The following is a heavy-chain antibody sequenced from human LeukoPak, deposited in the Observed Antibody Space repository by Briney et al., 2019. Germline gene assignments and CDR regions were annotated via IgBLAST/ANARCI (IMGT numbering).Heavy chain of an antibody. CDR1: EFSVGSNY. CDR2: ISSSSSYI. CDR3: ARDPVFCSGGSCYFDY. V-gene: IGHV3-21*01. D-gene: IGHD2-15*01. J-gene: IGHJ4*02. Sequence: PGGSLRLSCAASEFSVGSNYMTWVRQAPGKGLEWVSSISSSSSYIYYADSVRGRFTISRDNAKNSLYLQMNSLRAEDTAVYYCARDPVFCSGGSCYFDYWGQGTLVTVSS.